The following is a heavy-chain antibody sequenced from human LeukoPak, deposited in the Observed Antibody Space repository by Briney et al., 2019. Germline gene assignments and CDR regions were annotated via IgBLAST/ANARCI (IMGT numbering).Heavy chain of an antibody. CDR2: IYTSRST. J-gene: IGHJ4*02. V-gene: IGHV4-4*07. CDR3: ARDRPGGSTLDY. D-gene: IGHD2-15*01. Sequence: SETLSLTCTVSGGSISSYYWSWIRQPAGKGLEWIGYIYTSRSTNYNPSLKSRVTISVDTSKNQFSLKLSSVTAADTAVYYCARDRPGGSTLDYWGQGTLVTVSS. CDR1: GGSISSYY.